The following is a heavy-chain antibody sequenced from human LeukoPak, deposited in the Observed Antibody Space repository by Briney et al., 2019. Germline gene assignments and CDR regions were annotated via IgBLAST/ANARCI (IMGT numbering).Heavy chain of an antibody. CDR1: GFTFSTYS. V-gene: IGHV3-48*04. Sequence: GGSLRLSCTASGFTFSTYSMNWVRQAPGRGLEWVSYISGSSSSSDGGAIQYADSVKGRFTISRDNAKNSLYLQMNSLRVEDTAVYYCAREGADGYNAGFDYWGQGTLVTVSS. CDR2: ISGSSSSSDGGAI. CDR3: AREGADGYNAGFDY. J-gene: IGHJ4*02. D-gene: IGHD5-24*01.